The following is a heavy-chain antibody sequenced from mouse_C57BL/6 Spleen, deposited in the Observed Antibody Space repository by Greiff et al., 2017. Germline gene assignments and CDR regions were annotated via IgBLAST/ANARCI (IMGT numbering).Heavy chain of an antibody. J-gene: IGHJ4*01. Sequence: DVMLVESEGGLVQPGSSMKLSCTASGFTFSDYYMAWVRQVPEKGLEWVANINYDGSSTYYLDSLKSRFIISRDNAKNILYLQMSSLKSEDTATYYCAREGGTTVPYYAMDYWGQGTSVTVSS. V-gene: IGHV5-16*01. D-gene: IGHD1-1*01. CDR2: INYDGSST. CDR1: GFTFSDYY. CDR3: AREGGTTVPYYAMDY.